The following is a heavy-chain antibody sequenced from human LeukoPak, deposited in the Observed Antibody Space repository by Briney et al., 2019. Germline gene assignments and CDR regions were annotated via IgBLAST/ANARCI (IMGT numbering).Heavy chain of an antibody. D-gene: IGHD3-22*01. CDR2: IYYSGST. CDR3: ARTYGRSGYANWFDP. V-gene: IGHV4-39*01. J-gene: IGHJ5*02. Sequence: SETLSLTCTVSGGSISSSSYYWGWIRQPPGQGLEWIGSIYYSGSTYYNPSLKSRVTISVDTSKNQFSLKLSSVTAADTAVYYCARTYGRSGYANWFDPWGQGTLVTVSS. CDR1: GGSISSSSYY.